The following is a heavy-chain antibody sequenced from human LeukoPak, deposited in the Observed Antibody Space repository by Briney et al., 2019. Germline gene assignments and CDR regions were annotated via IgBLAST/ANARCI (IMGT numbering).Heavy chain of an antibody. CDR2: IYPGDSDT. V-gene: IGHV5-51*01. J-gene: IGHJ4*02. CDR3: ARARTMVRGAATSFDY. Sequence: GESLKISCKGSGYSFINYWIGWVRQVPGKGLEWMGIIYPGDSDTRYSPSLQGQVTISADKSISTAYLQWSSLKASDTAMYYCARARTMVRGAATSFDYWGQGTLVTVSS. CDR1: GYSFINYW. D-gene: IGHD3-10*01.